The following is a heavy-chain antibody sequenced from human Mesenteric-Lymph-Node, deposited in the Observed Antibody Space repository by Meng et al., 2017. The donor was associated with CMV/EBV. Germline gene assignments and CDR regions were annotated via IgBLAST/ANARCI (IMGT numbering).Heavy chain of an antibody. CDR1: GVTLSRYG. V-gene: IGHV3-30*02. D-gene: IGHD2-8*01. CDR3: VRDVGYCTLSSCYTFDD. CDR2: IRHDGTKT. J-gene: IGHJ4*02. Sequence: GGSLRLSCAGSGVTLSRYGMHWVRQAPGKGLEWVAFIRHDGTKTYYSDSVKGRFTISRDNSKNTLFLLLKSLRAEDMAVYYCVRDVGYCTLSSCYTFDDWGQGTLVTVSS.